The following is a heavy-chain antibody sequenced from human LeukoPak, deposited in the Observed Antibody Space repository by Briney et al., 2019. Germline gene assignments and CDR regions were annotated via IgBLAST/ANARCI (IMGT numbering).Heavy chain of an antibody. CDR2: IIPIFGTA. J-gene: IGHJ5*02. D-gene: IGHD6-19*01. CDR1: GGTFISYA. V-gene: IGHV1-69*13. CDR3: AQVAGINWFDP. Sequence: SVKVSCKASGGTFISYAISWVRQAPGQGLEWMGGIIPIFGTANYAQKLQGRVTITADESTSTAYMELSSLRSEDTAVYYCAQVAGINWFDPWGQGTLVTVSS.